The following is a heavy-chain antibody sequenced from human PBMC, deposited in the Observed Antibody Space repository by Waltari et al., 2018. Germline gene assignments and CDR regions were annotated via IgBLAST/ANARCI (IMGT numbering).Heavy chain of an antibody. V-gene: IGHV3-30*02. Sequence: PGGSLRLSCATSGLTFSNFGMHWVRQAPGKGLEWVALIWFDGSDKFYADSVRGRFTISRDNSARTLYLDMDSLRLDDTAMYYCAKDAFGNTYLDFWGQGTLVTVSS. D-gene: IGHD2-2*02. CDR1: GLTFSNFG. CDR2: IWFDGSDK. J-gene: IGHJ4*02. CDR3: AKDAFGNTYLDF.